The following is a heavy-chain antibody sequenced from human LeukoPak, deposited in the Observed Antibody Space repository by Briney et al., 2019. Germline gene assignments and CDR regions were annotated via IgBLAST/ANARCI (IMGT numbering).Heavy chain of an antibody. V-gene: IGHV1-2*02. CDR3: ARGGSSGWYGVGAFDV. J-gene: IGHJ3*01. Sequence: ASVKVSCKASGYTFTGYYMHWVRQAPGQGLEWMGWINPNSGGTNYAQKFQGRVTMTRDTSISTAYMELSRLRSDDTAVYYCARGGSSGWYGVGAFDVWGQGTMVIVSS. CDR1: GYTFTGYY. D-gene: IGHD6-19*01. CDR2: INPNSGGT.